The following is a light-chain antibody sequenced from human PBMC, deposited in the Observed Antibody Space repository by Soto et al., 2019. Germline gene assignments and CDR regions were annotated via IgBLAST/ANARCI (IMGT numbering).Light chain of an antibody. CDR1: QNIATY. CDR2: TAS. CDR3: QQSYTSWWT. J-gene: IGKJ1*01. V-gene: IGKV1-39*01. Sequence: HMTNSPYSLSASVAYRCTITCRASQNIATYLNWYQQTPGKAPKLLIYTASTLQSGVPSRFTGSGSGTDFTLTISSLQPEDFATYYCQQSYTSWWTFGEGTKVDI.